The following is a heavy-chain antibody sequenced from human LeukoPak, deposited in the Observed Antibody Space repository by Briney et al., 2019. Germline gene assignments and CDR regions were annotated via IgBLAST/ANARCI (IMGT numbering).Heavy chain of an antibody. D-gene: IGHD6-13*01. CDR2: ISAYNGNT. Sequence: ASVKVSCKASGYTFTSYGISWVRQAPGQGLEWMGWISAYNGNTNYAQKLQGRVTMTTDTSTSTAYMELRSLRSDDTAVYYCARDADSSSWYSISHYYYYMDVWGKGTTVTISS. CDR3: ARDADSSSWYSISHYYYYMDV. CDR1: GYTFTSYG. V-gene: IGHV1-18*01. J-gene: IGHJ6*03.